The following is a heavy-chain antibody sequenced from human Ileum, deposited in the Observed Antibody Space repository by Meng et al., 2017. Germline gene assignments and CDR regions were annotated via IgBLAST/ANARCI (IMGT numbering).Heavy chain of an antibody. D-gene: IGHD3-9*01. CDR2: INHSGST. Sequence: SETLSLTCAVYGGSFSGYYWSWIRQPPGKGLEWIGEINHSGSTNYNPSLKSRVTISVDTSKNQFSLKLSSVTAADTAVYYFARVRVRYFDWLRTPVQYYFDYWGQGTLVTVSS. V-gene: IGHV4-34*01. CDR1: GGSFSGYY. J-gene: IGHJ4*02. CDR3: ARVRVRYFDWLRTPVQYYFDY.